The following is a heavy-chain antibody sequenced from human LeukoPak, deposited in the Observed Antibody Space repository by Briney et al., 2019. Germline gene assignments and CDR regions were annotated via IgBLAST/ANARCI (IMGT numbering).Heavy chain of an antibody. CDR2: ISSTYSYI. CDR3: ARDGYYDSSNDFDY. J-gene: IGHJ4*02. V-gene: IGHV3-21*01. CDR1: GFTFSSYS. Sequence: GGSLRLSCAASGFTFSSYSMNWVRQAPGKGLEWVSSISSTYSYIYYADSAKGRFTISRDNAKNSLYLQMNSLRAEDTAVYYCARDGYYDSSNDFDYWGQGTLVTVSS. D-gene: IGHD3-22*01.